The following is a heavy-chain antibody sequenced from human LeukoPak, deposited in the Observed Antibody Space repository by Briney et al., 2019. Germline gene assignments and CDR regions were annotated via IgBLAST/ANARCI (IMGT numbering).Heavy chain of an antibody. CDR1: GGTFSSYT. CDR3: ARGREDIVVVPAASAQDAFDI. CDR2: IIPLFGTP. V-gene: IGHV1-69*06. D-gene: IGHD2-2*01. J-gene: IGHJ3*02. Sequence: ASVKVSCKASGGTFSSYTISWVRQAPGQGLEWMGGIIPLFGTPNYAQKFQGRVTITADKSTSTAYMELSSLRSEDTAVYYCARGREDIVVVPAASAQDAFDIWGQGTMVTVSS.